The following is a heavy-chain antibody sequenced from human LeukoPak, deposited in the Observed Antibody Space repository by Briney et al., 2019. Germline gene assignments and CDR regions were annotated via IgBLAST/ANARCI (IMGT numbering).Heavy chain of an antibody. J-gene: IGHJ4*02. CDR1: GGSFSGYY. V-gene: IGHV4-34*01. D-gene: IGHD5-18*01. CDR2: INHSGST. CDR3: ARTAMVTDY. Sequence: SETLSLTCAVYGGSFSGYYWSWIRQPSGKGLEWIGEINHSGSTNYNPSLKSRVTISVDTSKNQFSLKLSSVTAADTAVYYCARTAMVTDYWGQGTLVTVSS.